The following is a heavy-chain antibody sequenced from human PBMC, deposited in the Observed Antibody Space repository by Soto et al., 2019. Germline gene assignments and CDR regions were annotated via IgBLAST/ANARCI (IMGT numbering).Heavy chain of an antibody. V-gene: IGHV4-34*02. Sequence: QVHLQQWGAGLLKPSETLSLTCAVYGGSVNGYYWNWIRQPPGKGLEWIGEINHTGGTHYNPSRKSRVTMSVDTTKNQVSRRLSSVTAADTAIYYCASRITVFGLLIPPFDPWGQGTQVTVSS. CDR3: ASRITVFGLLIPPFDP. CDR1: GGSVNGYY. CDR2: INHTGGT. J-gene: IGHJ5*02. D-gene: IGHD3-3*01.